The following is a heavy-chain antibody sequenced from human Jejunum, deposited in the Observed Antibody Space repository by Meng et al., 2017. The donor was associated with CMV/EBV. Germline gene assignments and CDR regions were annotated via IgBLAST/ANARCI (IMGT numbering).Heavy chain of an antibody. CDR2: ISANNGDT. Sequence: LTNFGITWVRQATGQGLEWMGWISANNGDTSYAQKFQGRVTVTTDTSTSTAYMELRSLRSDDTAMYYCARDTYYDAGSLYDPIDFWGQGTLVTVSS. V-gene: IGHV1-18*01. D-gene: IGHD3-10*01. J-gene: IGHJ4*02. CDR1: LTNFG. CDR3: ARDTYYDAGSLYDPIDF.